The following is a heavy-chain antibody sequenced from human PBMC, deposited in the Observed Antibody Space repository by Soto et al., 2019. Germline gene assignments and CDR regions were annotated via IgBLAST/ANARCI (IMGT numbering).Heavy chain of an antibody. D-gene: IGHD6-13*01. Sequence: SETLSLTCTVSGGSISSGGYYWSWIRQHPGKGLEWIGYIYYSGSTYYNPSLKSRVTISVDTSKNQFSLKLSSVTAADTAVYYCARAPGGAAAGYGNWFDPWGQGTLVTVSS. J-gene: IGHJ5*02. CDR1: GGSISSGGYY. V-gene: IGHV4-31*03. CDR2: IYYSGST. CDR3: ARAPGGAAAGYGNWFDP.